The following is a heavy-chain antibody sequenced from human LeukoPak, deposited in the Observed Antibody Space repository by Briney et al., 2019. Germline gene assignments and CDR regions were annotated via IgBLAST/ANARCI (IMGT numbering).Heavy chain of an antibody. Sequence: PSQTLSLTCTVSGGSISSGGYYWSWIGQHPGKGLEWIGYIYYSGSTYYNPSLKSRVTISVDTSKNQFSLKLSSVTAADTAVYYCARGAGQQMFDPWGQGTLVTVSS. D-gene: IGHD6-13*01. CDR2: IYYSGST. J-gene: IGHJ5*02. V-gene: IGHV4-31*03. CDR1: GGSISSGGYY. CDR3: ARGAGQQMFDP.